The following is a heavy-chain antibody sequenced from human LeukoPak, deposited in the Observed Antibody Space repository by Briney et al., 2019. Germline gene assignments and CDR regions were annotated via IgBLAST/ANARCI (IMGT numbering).Heavy chain of an antibody. CDR2: INQDGSEK. CDR1: GLTFRSFW. Sequence: GGSLRLSCAVSGLTFRSFWMSWVRQAPGKGLEWVANINQDGSEKYFVDSVKGRFTISRDNSKNSLHLQMNTLRAEDTALYYCARERDGRFFDYWGQGTLVTVSS. J-gene: IGHJ4*02. D-gene: IGHD5-24*01. CDR3: ARERDGRFFDY. V-gene: IGHV3-7*01.